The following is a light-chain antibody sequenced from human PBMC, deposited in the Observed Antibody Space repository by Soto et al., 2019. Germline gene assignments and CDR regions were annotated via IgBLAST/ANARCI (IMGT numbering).Light chain of an antibody. V-gene: IGLV2-14*03. J-gene: IGLJ2*01. CDR3: SSYTTNNTRL. CDR2: DVT. Sequence: QSALTQPASVSGSPGQSISISCTGTSSDVGGYNYVSWYQHHPVKAPKLMIFDVTNRPSGVSNRFSGSKSDNTASLTISGLQAEDEADYYCSSYTTNNTRLFGGGTKVTVL. CDR1: SSDVGGYNY.